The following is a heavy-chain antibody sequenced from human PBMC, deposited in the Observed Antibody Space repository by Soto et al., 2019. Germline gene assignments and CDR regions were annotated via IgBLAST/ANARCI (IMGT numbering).Heavy chain of an antibody. J-gene: IGHJ2*01. CDR1: GFTFSGSA. D-gene: IGHD2-21*02. Sequence: EVQLVESGGGLVQPGGSLKLSWAASGFTFSGSAMHWVRRAYGKGLEWVGRIRSEANSYATAYAASVKGRFTISRDDSKNTAYLQMNSLKTEDTAVYYCTRHALPYCGGDCYLLPYFDLWGRGTLVTVSS. V-gene: IGHV3-73*02. CDR3: TRHALPYCGGDCYLLPYFDL. CDR2: IRSEANSYAT.